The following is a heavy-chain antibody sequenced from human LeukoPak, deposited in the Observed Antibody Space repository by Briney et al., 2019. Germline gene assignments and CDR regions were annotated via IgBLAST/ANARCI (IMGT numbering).Heavy chain of an antibody. CDR2: IDKKDNLYAT. J-gene: IGHJ5*02. V-gene: IGHV3-73*01. D-gene: IGHD2-15*01. CDR1: GFTFSGSA. Sequence: GGSLKLSCAASGFTFSGSAVHWVWQSSGKGLEWVGHIDKKDNLYATAYAESVKGRFTISRDDSKDTAFLHMDSLKTEDTALYHCTRDRGTYNWFDPWGQGTLVTVSS. CDR3: TRDRGTYNWFDP.